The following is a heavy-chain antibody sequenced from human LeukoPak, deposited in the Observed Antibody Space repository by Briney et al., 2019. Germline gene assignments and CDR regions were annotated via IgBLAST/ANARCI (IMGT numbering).Heavy chain of an antibody. V-gene: IGHV4-34*01. Sequence: SETLSLTCAVYGGSFSGYYWSWIRQPPGKGLEWIGEINHSGSTNYNPSLKSRVTISVDTSKNQFSLKLSSVTAADTAVYYCAGSGSSGWYVVYWGQGTLVTVSP. CDR2: INHSGST. CDR1: GGSFSGYY. J-gene: IGHJ4*02. D-gene: IGHD6-19*01. CDR3: AGSGSSGWYVVY.